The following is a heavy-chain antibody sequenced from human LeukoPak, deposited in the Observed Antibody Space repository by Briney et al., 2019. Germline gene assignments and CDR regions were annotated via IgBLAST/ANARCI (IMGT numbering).Heavy chain of an antibody. J-gene: IGHJ4*02. CDR3: ARLSGSYYGSVDY. CDR2: ISYSEGA. Sequence: PSETLSLTCTVSGASISSYYWSWIRQPSGKGLEWIGYISYSEGANYNPSLASRVTISLDTSKNQFSLKLTSVTATDTAVYYCARLSGSYYGSVDYWGQGSLVTVSS. D-gene: IGHD1-26*01. V-gene: IGHV4-59*08. CDR1: GASISSYY.